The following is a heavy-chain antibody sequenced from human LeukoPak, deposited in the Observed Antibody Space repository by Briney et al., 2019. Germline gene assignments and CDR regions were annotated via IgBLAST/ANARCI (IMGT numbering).Heavy chain of an antibody. CDR1: GGSISSYY. CDR2: IYYSGST. D-gene: IGHD2-21*02. Sequence: SETLSLTCTVSGGSISSYYWNWIRQPPGNGLEWIGYIYYSGSTNYNPSLKSRVTISVDTSKNQFSLKLSSVTAADTAVYYCARGSTVTADAFDIWGQGTMVTASS. J-gene: IGHJ3*02. CDR3: ARGSTVTADAFDI. V-gene: IGHV4-59*08.